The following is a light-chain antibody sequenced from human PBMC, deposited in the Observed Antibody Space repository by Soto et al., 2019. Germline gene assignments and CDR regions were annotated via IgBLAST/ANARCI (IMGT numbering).Light chain of an antibody. J-gene: IGLJ3*02. CDR1: SGHSSYI. CDR3: ETWDRDTWV. CDR2: LERSGSF. Sequence: QSVLTQSSSASASLGSSVKLTCTLSSGHSSYIIAWHQQQPGKAPRYLMKLERSGSFNKGSGVPDRFSGSSSGADRYLTIYNLQFEDEADYFCETWDRDTWVFGGGTKLTVL. V-gene: IGLV4-60*02.